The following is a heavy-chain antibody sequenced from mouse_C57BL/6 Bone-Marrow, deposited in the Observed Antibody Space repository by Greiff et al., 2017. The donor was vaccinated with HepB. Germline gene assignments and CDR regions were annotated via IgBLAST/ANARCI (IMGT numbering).Heavy chain of an antibody. CDR2: IDPSDSYT. V-gene: IGHV1-69*01. CDR1: GYTFTSYW. Sequence: QVQLKQPGAELVMPGASVKLSCKASGYTFTSYWMHWVKQRPGQGLEWIGEIDPSDSYTNYNQKFKGKSTLTVDKSSSTAYMQLSSLTSEDSAVYYCATQQAWFAYWGQGTLVTVSA. J-gene: IGHJ3*01. CDR3: ATQQAWFAY.